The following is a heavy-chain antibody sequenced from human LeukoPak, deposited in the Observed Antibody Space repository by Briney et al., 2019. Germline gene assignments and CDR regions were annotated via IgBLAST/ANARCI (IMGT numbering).Heavy chain of an antibody. CDR1: GFTLSSYA. Sequence: PGGSLRLSCAASGFTLSSYAMHWVRQAPGKGLEWVAVISYDGSNKYYADSVKGRFTISRDNSKNTLYLQMNSLRAEDTAVYYCARAPGVYGSGSYYSDAFDIWGQGTMVTVSS. CDR3: ARAPGVYGSGSYYSDAFDI. V-gene: IGHV3-30-3*01. J-gene: IGHJ3*02. D-gene: IGHD3-10*01. CDR2: ISYDGSNK.